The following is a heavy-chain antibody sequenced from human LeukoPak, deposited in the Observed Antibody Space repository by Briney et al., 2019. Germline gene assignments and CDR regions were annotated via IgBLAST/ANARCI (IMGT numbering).Heavy chain of an antibody. CDR1: GYTFTGYY. D-gene: IGHD4-23*01. CDR3: AREKESTVVTPGMRY. V-gene: IGHV1-2*02. CDR2: INPNSGAT. J-gene: IGHJ4*02. Sequence: ASVKVSCKASGYTFTGYYMHWVRQAPGRGLEWMGWINPNSGATKYAQKFQGRVTMTRDTSISTAYMELSRLRSDDTAVYYCAREKESTVVTPGMRYWGQGTLVTVSS.